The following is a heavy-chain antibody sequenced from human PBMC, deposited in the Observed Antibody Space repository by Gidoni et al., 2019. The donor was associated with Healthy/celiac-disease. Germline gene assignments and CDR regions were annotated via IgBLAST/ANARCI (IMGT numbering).Heavy chain of an antibody. J-gene: IGHJ4*02. CDR2: IYHSGST. CDR1: GGSISSGGYS. V-gene: IGHV4-30-2*01. Sequence: QLQLQESGSGPVKPSQTLSLTCAVSGGSISSGGYSWSWIRQPPGKGLEWIGYIYHSGSTYYNPSLKSRVTISVDRSKNQFSLKLSSVTAADTAVYYCARAQGSGSSGVDYWGQGTLVTVSS. CDR3: ARAQGSGSSGVDY. D-gene: IGHD1-26*01.